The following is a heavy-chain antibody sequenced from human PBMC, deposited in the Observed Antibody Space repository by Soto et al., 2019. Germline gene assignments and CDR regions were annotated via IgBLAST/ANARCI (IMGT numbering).Heavy chain of an antibody. Sequence: SETLSLTCAVSGGSISSSNWWSWVRQPPGKGLEWIGEIYHSGSTNYNPSLKSRVTISVDKSKNQFSLKLSSVTAADTAVYYCARDHWSGESQSSYGMDVWGQGTTVTISS. V-gene: IGHV4-4*02. CDR3: ARDHWSGESQSSYGMDV. CDR2: IYHSGST. J-gene: IGHJ6*02. D-gene: IGHD3-10*01. CDR1: GGSISSSNW.